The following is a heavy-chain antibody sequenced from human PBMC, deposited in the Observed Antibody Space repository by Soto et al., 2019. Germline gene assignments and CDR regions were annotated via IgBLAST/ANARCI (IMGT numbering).Heavy chain of an antibody. CDR1: GFDFSSHG. Sequence: QVELVESGGGVVQPGRSLRLSCTTSGFDFSSHGYHWVRQVPGKGLEWVSAIWHDGSKKYYVDSVQRRFTVSRDDSESTLYLQMNSLRPEDTAVYHCARDDGITVLKYRGQGALVTVSS. J-gene: IGHJ4*02. CDR2: IWHDGSKK. D-gene: IGHD1-20*01. CDR3: ARDDGITVLKY. V-gene: IGHV3-33*01.